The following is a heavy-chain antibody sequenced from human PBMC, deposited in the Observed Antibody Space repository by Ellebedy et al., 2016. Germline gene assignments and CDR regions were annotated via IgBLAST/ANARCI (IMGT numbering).Heavy chain of an antibody. J-gene: IGHJ4*02. V-gene: IGHV3-23*01. CDR3: RQGHYADY. D-gene: IGHD2-2*01. CDR2: ISAKGNKS. Sequence: GGSLRLSXAASGFTFSSYSMNWVRQAPGKGLEWVAIISAKGNKSALADSVQGRFTISRDNCRNTLDLQMNNLRGEDTAVYYCRQGHYADYWGQGTLVTVSS. CDR1: GFTFSSYS.